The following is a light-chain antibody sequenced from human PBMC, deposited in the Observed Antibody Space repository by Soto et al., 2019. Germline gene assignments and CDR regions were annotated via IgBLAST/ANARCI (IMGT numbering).Light chain of an antibody. CDR3: QQSYSIPWT. CDR1: ESISSY. V-gene: IGKV1-39*01. CDR2: GAS. Sequence: DSVRTQSPSSLSASVGDRVTITCRASESISSYVNWYQQRPGKAPKVLIYGASSLQSGVPSRFSGSGYGTDFTLTVSNLQPEDFATYYCQQSYSIPWTFGQGTKVDIK. J-gene: IGKJ1*01.